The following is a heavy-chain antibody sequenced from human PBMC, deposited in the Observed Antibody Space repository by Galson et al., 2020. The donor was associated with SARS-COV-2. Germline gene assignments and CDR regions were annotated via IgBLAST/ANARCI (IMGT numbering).Heavy chain of an antibody. J-gene: IGHJ4*02. V-gene: IGHV2-70*11. CDR3: ARIPYDILTGYYIGFDY. Sequence: ESGPTLVKPTQTLTLTCTFSGFSLSTSGMCVSWIRQPPGKALEWLARIDWDDDKYYSTSLKTRLTISKDTSKNQVVLTMTNMDPVDTATYYCARIPYDILTGYYIGFDYWGQGTLVTVSS. CDR1: GFSLSTSGMC. CDR2: IDWDDDK. D-gene: IGHD3-9*01.